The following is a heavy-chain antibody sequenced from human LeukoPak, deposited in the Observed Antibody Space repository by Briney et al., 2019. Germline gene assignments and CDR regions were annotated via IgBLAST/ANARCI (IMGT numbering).Heavy chain of an antibody. CDR1: GGSFSGYY. V-gene: IGHV4-31*11. D-gene: IGHD6-13*01. CDR3: ARGEALMGIAAAGNNWFDP. J-gene: IGHJ5*02. CDR2: IYYSGST. Sequence: SETLSLTCAVYGGSFSGYYWSWIRQHPGKGLEWIGYIYYSGSTYYNPSLKGRVTISVDTSKNQFSLKLSSVTAADTAVYYCARGEALMGIAAAGNNWFDPWGQGTLVTVSS.